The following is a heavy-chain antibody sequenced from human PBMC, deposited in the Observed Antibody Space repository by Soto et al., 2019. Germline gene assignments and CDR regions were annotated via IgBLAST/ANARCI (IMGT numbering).Heavy chain of an antibody. V-gene: IGHV3-21*01. J-gene: IGHJ6*02. D-gene: IGHD6-25*01. Sequence: EVQLVESGGGLVKPGGSLRLSCAASGFTFSSYSMNWVRQAPGKGLEWVSSISSSSSYIYYADSVKGRFTISRDNAKNALYLQMNSLRAEDTAVYYCARMVSQRYYYYGMDVWGQGTTVTVSS. CDR1: GFTFSSYS. CDR3: ARMVSQRYYYYGMDV. CDR2: ISSSSSYI.